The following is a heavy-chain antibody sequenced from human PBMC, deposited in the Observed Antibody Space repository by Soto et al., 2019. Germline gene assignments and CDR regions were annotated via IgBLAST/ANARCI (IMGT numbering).Heavy chain of an antibody. V-gene: IGHV1-8*01. Sequence: QVQLVQSGAEVKKPGASVKVSCKASGYTFTTYHINWVLQATGQGLEWMGWMNPNNGDTAYAQKFQGRVTMTRDTSISTAYLELSSLRSEDTAVYYCARGVAAGVDYWGQGTLVTVSS. CDR2: MNPNNGDT. CDR1: GYTFTTYH. J-gene: IGHJ4*02. D-gene: IGHD6-13*01. CDR3: ARGVAAGVDY.